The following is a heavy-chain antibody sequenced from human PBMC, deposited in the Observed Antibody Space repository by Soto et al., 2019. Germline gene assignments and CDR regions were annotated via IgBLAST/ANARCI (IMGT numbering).Heavy chain of an antibody. V-gene: IGHV5-51*01. CDR3: ARKDKSGYFNWFDP. CDR2: IFPSDSDT. J-gene: IGHJ5*02. CDR1: GYRFTSYW. D-gene: IGHD3-22*01. Sequence: GESLKISCRTSGYRFTSYWIAWVRQMPGKGLEWVGIIFPSDSDTRYSPSFQGQVTISADRSTSTVFLQWASLKASDTAGYFCARKDKSGYFNWFDPWGQGTLVSVSS.